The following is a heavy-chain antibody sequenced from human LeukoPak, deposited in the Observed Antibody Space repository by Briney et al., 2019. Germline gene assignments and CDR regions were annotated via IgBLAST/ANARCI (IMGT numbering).Heavy chain of an antibody. Sequence: SVTVSCKASGGTFSSYAISWVRQAPGQGLEWMGGIIPIFATANYAQKFQGRVTITADESTSTAYMELSSLRSEDTAVYYCARGPITTRSHFDYWGQGTLVTVSS. CDR1: GGTFSSYA. J-gene: IGHJ4*02. D-gene: IGHD3-22*01. CDR2: IIPIFATA. CDR3: ARGPITTRSHFDY. V-gene: IGHV1-69*13.